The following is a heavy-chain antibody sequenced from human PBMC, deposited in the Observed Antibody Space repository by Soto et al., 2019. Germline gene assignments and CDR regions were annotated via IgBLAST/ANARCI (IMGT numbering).Heavy chain of an antibody. V-gene: IGHV4-39*07. Sequence: PSETLSLTCTFSGGSISSSSYYWGWIRQPPGKGLEWIGSIYYSGSTYYNPSLKSRVTISVDTSKNQFSLKLSSVTAADTAVYYCARRYGGNFDYWGQGTLVTVSS. CDR1: GGSISSSSYY. CDR2: IYYSGST. J-gene: IGHJ4*02. D-gene: IGHD1-26*01. CDR3: ARRYGGNFDY.